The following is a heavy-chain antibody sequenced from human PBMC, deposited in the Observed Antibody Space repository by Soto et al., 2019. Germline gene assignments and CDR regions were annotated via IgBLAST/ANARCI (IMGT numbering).Heavy chain of an antibody. D-gene: IGHD3-22*01. CDR2: IYYSGST. J-gene: IGHJ4*02. Sequence: PSETLSLTCTVSGGSISSSSYYWGWIRQPPGKGLEWIGSIYYSGSTYYNPSLKSRVTISVDTSKNQFSLKLSSVTAADMAVYYCASLMYESSGYSINYWGQGTLVTVSS. CDR1: GGSISSSSYY. V-gene: IGHV4-39*01. CDR3: ASLMYESSGYSINY.